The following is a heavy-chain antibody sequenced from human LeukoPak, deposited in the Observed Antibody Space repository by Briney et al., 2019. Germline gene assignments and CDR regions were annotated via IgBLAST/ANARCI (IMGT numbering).Heavy chain of an antibody. J-gene: IGHJ3*02. D-gene: IGHD6-19*01. V-gene: IGHV4-39*07. CDR2: IYYSGST. CDR3: ARAVAGDDAFDI. Sequence: SETLSLTCTVSGGSISSSSYYWGWIRQPPGKGLKWIGSIYYSGSTYYNPSLKSRVTISVDTSKNQFSLKLSSVTAADTAVYYCARAVAGDDAFDIWGQGTMVTVSS. CDR1: GGSISSSSYY.